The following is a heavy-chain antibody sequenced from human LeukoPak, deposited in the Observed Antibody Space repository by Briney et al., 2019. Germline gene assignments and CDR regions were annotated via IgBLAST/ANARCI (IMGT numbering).Heavy chain of an antibody. V-gene: IGHV1-18*01. D-gene: IGHD2-2*01. J-gene: IGHJ3*02. Sequence: ASVKVSCKASGYTFTSYGISWVRQAPGQGLEWMGWISAYNGNTNYAQKLQGRVTMTTDTSTSTAYMELSSLRSEDTAVYYCARPGYCSSTSCYAAFDIWGQGTMVTVSS. CDR2: ISAYNGNT. CDR3: ARPGYCSSTSCYAAFDI. CDR1: GYTFTSYG.